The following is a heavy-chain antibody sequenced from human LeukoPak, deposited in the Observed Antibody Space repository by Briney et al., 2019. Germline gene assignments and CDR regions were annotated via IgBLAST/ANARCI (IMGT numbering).Heavy chain of an antibody. CDR3: AKEEVPNDY. V-gene: IGHV3-23*01. CDR1: EFTFSRSA. D-gene: IGHD2-2*01. J-gene: IGHJ4*02. Sequence: PGGSLRLSCEVSEFTFSRSAMSWVRQAPGKGLEWVSGISISGEATYYADSVQGRFTISRDNSKNTVYLQMYSLGVEDTAVYYCAKEEVPNDYWGQGILVTVSS. CDR2: ISISGEAT.